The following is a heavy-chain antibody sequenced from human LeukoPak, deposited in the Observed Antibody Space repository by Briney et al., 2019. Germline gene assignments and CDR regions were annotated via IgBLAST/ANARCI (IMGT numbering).Heavy chain of an antibody. Sequence: PSETLSLTCAVYGGSFSGYYWSWIRQPPGKGLEWIGEINHSGSTNYSPSLKSRVTISVDTSKNQFSLKLSSVTAADTAVYYCARTRWGLPFDYWGQGTLVTVSS. CDR1: GGSFSGYY. CDR3: ARTRWGLPFDY. J-gene: IGHJ4*02. CDR2: INHSGST. D-gene: IGHD1-26*01. V-gene: IGHV4-34*01.